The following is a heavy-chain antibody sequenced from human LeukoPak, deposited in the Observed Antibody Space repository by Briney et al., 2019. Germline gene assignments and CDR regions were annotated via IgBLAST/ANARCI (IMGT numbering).Heavy chain of an antibody. J-gene: IGHJ4*02. CDR3: ARVGDLGDFDY. D-gene: IGHD2-21*02. CDR2: IGTAGDT. Sequence: PGGSLRLSCAASGFTFSSYGMHWVRQATGKGLEWVSAIGTAGDTYYPGSVKGRFTISRENAKNSLYLQMNSLRAGDTAVYYCARVGDLGDFDYWGQGTLVTVSS. V-gene: IGHV3-13*01. CDR1: GFTFSSYG.